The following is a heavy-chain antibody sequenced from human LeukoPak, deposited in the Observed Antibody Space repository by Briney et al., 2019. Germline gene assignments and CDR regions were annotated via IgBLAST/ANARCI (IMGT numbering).Heavy chain of an antibody. CDR1: GDSISSYY. Sequence: SETLSLTCTVSGDSISSYYWSWIRQPPGKGLEWIGYIYYSGSTKYNPSLKSRVTISVDTSKNQFSLKLNSVTAADTAVYYCARSGSTGYSSSWYGNWFDPWGQGTLVTVSS. V-gene: IGHV4-59*01. J-gene: IGHJ5*02. CDR3: ARSGSTGYSSSWYGNWFDP. D-gene: IGHD6-13*01. CDR2: IYYSGST.